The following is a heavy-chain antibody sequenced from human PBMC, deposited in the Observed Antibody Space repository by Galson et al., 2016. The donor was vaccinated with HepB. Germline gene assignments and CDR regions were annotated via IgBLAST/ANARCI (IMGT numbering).Heavy chain of an antibody. CDR3: AREDYYDSSGYFAY. Sequence: SLRLSCAASRFTFSGYGTHWVRQAPGKGLEWVALISYDGKNEYYADSVKGRFSISRDNSKNTLYLQMNSLRAEDTAVYYCAREDYYDSSGYFAYWGQGTLATVSS. D-gene: IGHD3-22*01. J-gene: IGHJ4*02. V-gene: IGHV3-30*03. CDR1: RFTFSGYG. CDR2: ISYDGKNE.